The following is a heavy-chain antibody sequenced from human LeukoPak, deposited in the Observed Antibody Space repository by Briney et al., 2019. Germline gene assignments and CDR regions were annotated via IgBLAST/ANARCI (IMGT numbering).Heavy chain of an antibody. Sequence: SETLSLTCAVYGGSFSGYYWSWIRQPPGKGLEWIGEINHSGSTNYNPSLKSRVTISVDASKNQFSLKLSSVTAADTAVYYCARGVSSIAAPRYFDYWGQGTLVTVSS. J-gene: IGHJ4*02. CDR3: ARGVSSIAAPRYFDY. V-gene: IGHV4-34*01. D-gene: IGHD6-6*01. CDR2: INHSGST. CDR1: GGSFSGYY.